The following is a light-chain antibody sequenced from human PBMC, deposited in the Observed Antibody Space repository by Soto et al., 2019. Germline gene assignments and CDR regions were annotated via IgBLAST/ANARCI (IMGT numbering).Light chain of an antibody. CDR1: SSDLGGLNY. CDR3: GSWDSSLSAYV. Sequence: QSVLTQPASVSGSPGQSITIPCSGRSSDLGGLNYVSWYQQHPGKVPKLIIYDDNKRPSGIPDRFSGSKSGTSATLGITGFQTGDEADYYCGSWDSSLSAYVFGTGTKLTVL. CDR2: DDN. V-gene: IGLV1-51*01. J-gene: IGLJ1*01.